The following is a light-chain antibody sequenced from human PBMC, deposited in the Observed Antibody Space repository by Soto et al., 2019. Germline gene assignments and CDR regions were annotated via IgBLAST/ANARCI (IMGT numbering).Light chain of an antibody. V-gene: IGKV3-20*01. CDR3: QQYGSSVYT. CDR1: QSVSSSY. J-gene: IGKJ2*01. Sequence: EIVLTQSPGTLSLSPGERATLSCRASQSVSSSYLAWYQQKPGQAPRLLIYSASTRATCIPDRFSGSGSGTDFALTISRLEPEDFAVYYFQQYGSSVYTFGQGTKLEIK. CDR2: SAS.